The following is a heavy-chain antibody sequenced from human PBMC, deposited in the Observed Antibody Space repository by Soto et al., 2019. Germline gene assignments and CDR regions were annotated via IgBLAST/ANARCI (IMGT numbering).Heavy chain of an antibody. J-gene: IGHJ5*02. D-gene: IGHD3-3*01. Sequence: SETLSLTCTVSGGSISSGGYYWSWIRQHPGKGLEWIGYIYYSGSTYYNPSLKSRVTISVDTSKNQFSLKLSSVTAADTAVYYCARGYVRTLRFNWFDPWGQGTLVTV. V-gene: IGHV4-31*03. CDR3: ARGYVRTLRFNWFDP. CDR2: IYYSGST. CDR1: GGSISSGGYY.